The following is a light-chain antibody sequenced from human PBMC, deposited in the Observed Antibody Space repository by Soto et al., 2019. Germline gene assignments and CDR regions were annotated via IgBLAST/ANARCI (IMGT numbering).Light chain of an antibody. CDR1: QSVSSSY. V-gene: IGKV3-20*01. CDR2: VAS. J-gene: IGKJ3*01. Sequence: EIVLTQSPGTLSLSPGERATLSCRSSQSVSSSYLTWYQQKPGQAPRLLIYVASGRATGIPDRFSGSGSGTDFTLTISRLEPEDFAMYYCQQYGYSLFTFGPGTKVDIK. CDR3: QQYGYSLFT.